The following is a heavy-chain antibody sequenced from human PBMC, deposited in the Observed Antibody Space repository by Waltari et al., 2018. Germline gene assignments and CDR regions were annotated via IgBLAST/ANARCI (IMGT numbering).Heavy chain of an antibody. V-gene: IGHV3-72*01. J-gene: IGHJ4*02. D-gene: IGHD3-22*01. Sequence: EVQLVESGGGLVQPGGSLRLSCAASGFTFSDHYMDWVRQAPGKGLEWVGGTRNKANSYNTEYAASVKGRFTISRDDSKNSLYLQMNSLKTEDTAVYYCARATYYYDSSGYYPLDYWGQGTLVTVSS. CDR1: GFTFSDHY. CDR3: ARATYYYDSSGYYPLDY. CDR2: TRNKANSYNT.